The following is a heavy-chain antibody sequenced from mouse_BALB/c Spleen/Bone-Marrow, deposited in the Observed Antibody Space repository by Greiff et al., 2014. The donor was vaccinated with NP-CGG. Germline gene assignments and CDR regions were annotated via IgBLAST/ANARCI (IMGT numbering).Heavy chain of an antibody. CDR2: INPYNDGT. Sequence: VHVKQSGPELVKPGASVKMSCKASGYTFTSYVMHWVKQKPGQGLERIGYINPYNDGTKYNEKFKGKATLTSDKSSSTAYMELSSLTSEDSAVYYCARKVWYYAMDYWGQGTSVTVSS. D-gene: IGHD2-10*02. J-gene: IGHJ4*01. V-gene: IGHV1-14*01. CDR3: ARKVWYYAMDY. CDR1: GYTFTSYV.